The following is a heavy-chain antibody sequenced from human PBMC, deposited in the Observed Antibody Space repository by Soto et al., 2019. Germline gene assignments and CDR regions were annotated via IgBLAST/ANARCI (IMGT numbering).Heavy chain of an antibody. CDR2: INHSGGT. Sequence: SETLSLTCAVYGGSFSGYYWSWIRQPPGKGLEWIGEINHSGGTNYNPSLKSRVTISVDTSKNQFSLKLSSVTAADTAVYYCAVRPSSGWPRTFDYRGQGTLVTVSS. J-gene: IGHJ4*02. V-gene: IGHV4-34*01. D-gene: IGHD6-19*01. CDR1: GGSFSGYY. CDR3: AVRPSSGWPRTFDY.